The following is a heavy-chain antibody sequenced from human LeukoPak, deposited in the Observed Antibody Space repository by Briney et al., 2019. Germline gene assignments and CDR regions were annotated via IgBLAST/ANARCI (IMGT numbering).Heavy chain of an antibody. CDR2: IIPILGIA. Sequence: GAPVKVSCKAAGGTFSSYAISWVGQAPGQGLKWMGRIIPILGIANYAQKFQGRVTITADKSTSTAYMELSSLRSEDTAVYYCAVRTWEDTAMVYFDYWGQGTLVTVSS. J-gene: IGHJ4*02. CDR3: AVRTWEDTAMVYFDY. CDR1: GGTFSSYA. D-gene: IGHD5-18*01. V-gene: IGHV1-69*04.